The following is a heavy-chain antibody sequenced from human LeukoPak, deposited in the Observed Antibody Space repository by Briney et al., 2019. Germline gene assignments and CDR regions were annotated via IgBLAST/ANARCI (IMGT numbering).Heavy chain of an antibody. Sequence: PGGSLRLSCAVSGFNFNNYAMTWVRQAPGKGLEWVSAIGGSGVSTFYGDSVRGRFSISRDTSKNMVFLQMNSLRVEDTAVYYCARGIDYWGRGTLATVSS. CDR1: GFNFNNYA. CDR2: IGGSGVST. J-gene: IGHJ4*02. V-gene: IGHV3-23*01. CDR3: ARGIDY.